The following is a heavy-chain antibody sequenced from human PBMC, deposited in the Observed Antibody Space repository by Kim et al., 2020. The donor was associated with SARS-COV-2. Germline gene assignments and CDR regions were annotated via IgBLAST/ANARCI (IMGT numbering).Heavy chain of an antibody. J-gene: IGHJ4*02. Sequence: GGSLRLSCAASRFTFSTYAMSWVRQAPGKGLEWVSAISGSGGSTYYADSVKGRFTISRDNSKNTLYLQMNSLRAEDTAVYYCAKETCRGASCYMDYWGQGTLVTVSS. CDR2: ISGSGGST. CDR1: RFTFSTYA. CDR3: AKETCRGASCYMDY. V-gene: IGHV3-23*01. D-gene: IGHD2-15*01.